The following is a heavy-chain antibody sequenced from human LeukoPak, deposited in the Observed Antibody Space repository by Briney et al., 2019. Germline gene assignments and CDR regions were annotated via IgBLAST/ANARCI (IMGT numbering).Heavy chain of an antibody. D-gene: IGHD1-26*01. J-gene: IGHJ3*02. V-gene: IGHV3-53*01. CDR3: ATGVGATLDVFDI. CDR1: GFTFSSNY. Sequence: GGSLRLSCAASGFTFSSNYMSWVRQAPGKGLEWVSVIYSGGSTYSADSAKGRFTISRDDSKNTLYLQMNSLRAEDTAVYYCATGVGATLDVFDIWGQGTMVTVPS. CDR2: IYSGGST.